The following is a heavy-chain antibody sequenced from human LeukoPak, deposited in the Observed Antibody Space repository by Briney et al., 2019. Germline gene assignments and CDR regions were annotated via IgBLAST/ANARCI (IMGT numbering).Heavy chain of an antibody. Sequence: GESLKISCKGSGYSFTSYWIGWVRQMPGKGLEWMGIIYPGDSDTRYSPSFQGQVTISADKSISTAYLQWSSLKASDTAMYYCARQGYDSSGLPIPYDYWGQGTLVTVSS. D-gene: IGHD3-22*01. CDR1: GYSFTSYW. V-gene: IGHV5-51*01. CDR2: IYPGDSDT. CDR3: ARQGYDSSGLPIPYDY. J-gene: IGHJ4*02.